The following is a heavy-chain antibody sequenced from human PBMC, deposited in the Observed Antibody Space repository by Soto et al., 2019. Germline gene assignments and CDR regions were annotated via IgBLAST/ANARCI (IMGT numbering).Heavy chain of an antibody. Sequence: GGSLRLSCSASGFTFSSYAMHWVRQAPGKGLEYVSAISSNGGSTYYADSVKGRFIISRDNSKNTLYLQMSSLRAEDTAVYYCVKELAAGTFDYWGQGTLVTVSS. J-gene: IGHJ4*02. CDR2: ISSNGGST. D-gene: IGHD6-13*01. CDR3: VKELAAGTFDY. CDR1: GFTFSSYA. V-gene: IGHV3-64D*08.